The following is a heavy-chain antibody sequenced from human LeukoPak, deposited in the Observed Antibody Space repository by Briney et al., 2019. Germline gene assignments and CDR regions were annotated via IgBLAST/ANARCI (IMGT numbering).Heavy chain of an antibody. V-gene: IGHV4-59*01. J-gene: IGHJ4*02. CDR2: IYYSGST. D-gene: IGHD5-24*01. CDR1: GGSISSYY. Sequence: PSETLSLTCTVSGGSISSYYWSWIRQPPGKGLEWIGYIYYSGSTNYNPSLKSRVTISVDTSKNQFSLKLSSVTAADTAVYHCARVVSPIGEDGYNPGFDYWGQGTLVTVSS. CDR3: ARVVSPIGEDGYNPGFDY.